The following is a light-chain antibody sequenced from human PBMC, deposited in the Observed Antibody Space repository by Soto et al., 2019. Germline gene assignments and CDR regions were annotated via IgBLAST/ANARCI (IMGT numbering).Light chain of an antibody. Sequence: IVLTQSPGTLSLSPGEGATLSCRASQSVSSNYLAWYQQNPGQPPRLLIYGASSRATGIPDRFSGSGSGTDFTLTISRLEPEDFAVYYCQQYGSSRWTFGQGTRWIS. CDR3: QQYGSSRWT. CDR2: GAS. CDR1: QSVSSNY. V-gene: IGKV3-20*01. J-gene: IGKJ1*01.